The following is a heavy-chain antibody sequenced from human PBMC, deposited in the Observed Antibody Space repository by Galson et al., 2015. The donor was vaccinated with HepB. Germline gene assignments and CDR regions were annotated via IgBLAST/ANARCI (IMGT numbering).Heavy chain of an antibody. J-gene: IGHJ4*02. Sequence: SLRLSCAASGFTLSSYSMNWVRQAPGKGLERVSYTTSSSNTIYYADSVQGRFTISRDNAKNLVFLQMNSLRAEDTAVYYCVRAFDASSYGYGYWGQGTLVTVSS. V-gene: IGHV3-48*01. CDR3: VRAFDASSYGYGY. CDR2: TTSSSNTI. D-gene: IGHD5-18*01. CDR1: GFTLSSYS.